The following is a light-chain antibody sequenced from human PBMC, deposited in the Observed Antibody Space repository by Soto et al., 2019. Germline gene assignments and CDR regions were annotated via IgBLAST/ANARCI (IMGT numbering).Light chain of an antibody. CDR2: GPS. J-gene: IGKJ1*01. V-gene: IGKV3-20*01. CDR3: QQYSVSPWT. CDR1: QSVSSNY. Sequence: EIVLTQSPGTLSLSPGERATLSCRASQSVSSNYLAWYQQKPGQAPRLLIYGPSSRATGIPDRFSGSGSGTDFTLAISRLEPEDFAVYYCQQYSVSPWTFGQGTKVEIK.